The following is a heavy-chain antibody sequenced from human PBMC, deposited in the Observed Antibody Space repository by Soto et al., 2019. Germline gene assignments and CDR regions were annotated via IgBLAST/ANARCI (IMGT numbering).Heavy chain of an antibody. CDR1: GFTLSNYA. J-gene: IGHJ6*02. Sequence: EVQLVESGGGLVQPGGSLRLSCAASGFTLSNYAVNWVRQAPGKGLEWVSYISSDSRSIYHGDSGKGRFTISRDNASNSVYLQMNSLRDEDTAVYYCARIKLVYFFFINVDVYDMDVWGQGTPVTVSS. V-gene: IGHV3-48*02. D-gene: IGHD2-15*01. CDR3: ARIKLVYFFFINVDVYDMDV. CDR2: ISSDSRSI.